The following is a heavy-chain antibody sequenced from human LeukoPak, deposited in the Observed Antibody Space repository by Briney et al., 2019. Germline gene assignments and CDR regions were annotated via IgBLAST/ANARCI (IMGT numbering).Heavy chain of an antibody. V-gene: IGHV1-18*01. D-gene: IGHD2-2*01. CDR1: GYTFTSYG. Sequence: GASVKVSCKASGYTFTSYGISWVRQAPGQGLEWMGWISAYNGNTNYAQKLQGRVTMTTDTSTSTAYMELRSLRSDDTAVYYCARTVSCSSTSCYLSDYWGQRTLVTVSS. J-gene: IGHJ4*02. CDR2: ISAYNGNT. CDR3: ARTVSCSSTSCYLSDY.